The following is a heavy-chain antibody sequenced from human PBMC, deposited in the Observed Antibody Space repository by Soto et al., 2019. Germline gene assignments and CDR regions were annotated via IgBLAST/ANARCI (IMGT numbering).Heavy chain of an antibody. CDR3: AKGFSLVGATAFDY. V-gene: IGHV3-23*01. Sequence: GALRLSCAASGFTFSSYAMSWVRQAPGKGLEWVSAISGSGGSTYYADSVKGRFTISRDNSKNTLYLQMNSLRAEDTAVYYCAKGFSLVGATAFDYWGQGTLVTVSS. D-gene: IGHD1-26*01. CDR1: GFTFSSYA. CDR2: ISGSGGST. J-gene: IGHJ4*02.